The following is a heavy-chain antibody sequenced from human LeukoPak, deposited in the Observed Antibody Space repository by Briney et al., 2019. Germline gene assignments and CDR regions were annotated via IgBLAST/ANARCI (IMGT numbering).Heavy chain of an antibody. V-gene: IGHV3-74*01. CDR2: IDSDGSST. J-gene: IGHJ4*02. CDR1: GFTFSGYW. D-gene: IGHD1-26*01. Sequence: GGSLRLSCAASGFTFSGYWMHWVRQAPGKGLVWVSHIDSDGSSTNYADSVKGRFTISSDNSKSTLYLQMNSLRAEDTAVYYCAEGLGAVDSAIDYWGQGDLLTVSS. CDR3: AEGLGAVDSAIDY.